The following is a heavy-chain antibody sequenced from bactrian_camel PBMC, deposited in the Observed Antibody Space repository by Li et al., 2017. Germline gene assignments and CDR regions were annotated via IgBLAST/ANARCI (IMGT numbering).Heavy chain of an antibody. CDR3: AADVRPYGGVWSSFGY. Sequence: HVQLVESGGASVQAGGSLRLSCAYTYGAVCMGWFRQAPGKECKMVSRISINGKTHYPDSVKGRFTISQDNAKNTVYLQMNSLKPEDTAMYYCAADVRPYGGVWSSFGYWGQGTQVT. J-gene: IGHJ6*01. D-gene: IGHD6*01. V-gene: IGHV3S63*01. CDR2: ISINGKT. CDR1: YTYGAVC.